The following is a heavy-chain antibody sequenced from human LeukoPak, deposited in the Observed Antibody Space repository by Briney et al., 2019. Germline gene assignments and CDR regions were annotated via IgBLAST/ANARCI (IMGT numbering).Heavy chain of an antibody. Sequence: GGSLRLSCAASGFTFSSYSMNWIRQAPGKGLEWVSSISSSSSYIYYADSVKGRFTISRDNAKNSLYLQMNSLRAEDTAVYYCAREDIVVVPAAAYYYYGMDVWGQGPTVTVSS. J-gene: IGHJ6*02. CDR1: GFTFSSYS. V-gene: IGHV3-21*01. CDR3: AREDIVVVPAAAYYYYGMDV. CDR2: ISSSSSYI. D-gene: IGHD2-2*01.